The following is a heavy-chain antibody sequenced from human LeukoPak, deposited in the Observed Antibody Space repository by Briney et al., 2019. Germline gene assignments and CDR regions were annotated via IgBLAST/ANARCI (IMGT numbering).Heavy chain of an antibody. Sequence: ASVKVSCKASGGTFSSYAISWVRQAPGQGLEWMGGIIPIFGTANYAQKFQGRVTITADESTSTAYMELSSLRSEDTAVYYCARDQCSSTSCHYYYYMDVWGKRTTVTVSS. V-gene: IGHV1-69*13. CDR3: ARDQCSSTSCHYYYYMDV. D-gene: IGHD2-2*01. J-gene: IGHJ6*03. CDR2: IIPIFGTA. CDR1: GGTFSSYA.